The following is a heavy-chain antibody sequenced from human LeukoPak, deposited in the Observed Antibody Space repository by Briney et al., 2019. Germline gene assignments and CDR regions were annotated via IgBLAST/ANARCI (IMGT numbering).Heavy chain of an antibody. J-gene: IGHJ4*02. Sequence: SETLSLTCTVSGGSISSSSYYWGWIRQPPRKGLEWIGSIYYSGSAYYNPSLKSRVTISVDTSKNQFSLKLSSVTAADTTVYYCARHGVEMAGRGYFDYWGQGTLVTVSS. CDR3: ARHGVEMAGRGYFDY. D-gene: IGHD5-24*01. V-gene: IGHV4-39*01. CDR1: GGSISSSSYY. CDR2: IYYSGSA.